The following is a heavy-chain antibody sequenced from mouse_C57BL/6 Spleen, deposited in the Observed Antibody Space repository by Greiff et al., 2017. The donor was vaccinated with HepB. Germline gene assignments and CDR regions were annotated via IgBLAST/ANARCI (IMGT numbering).Heavy chain of an antibody. V-gene: IGHV1-4*01. CDR1: GYTFTSYT. J-gene: IGHJ3*01. CDR2: INPSSGYT. Sequence: VQLQQSGAELARPGASVKMSCKASGYTFTSYTMHWVKQRPGQGLEWIGYINPSSGYTKYNQKFKDKATLTADKSSSTAYMQLSSLTSDDSAVYYRAKEEDILRTPFAYWGQGTLVTVSA. CDR3: AKEEDILRTPFAY. D-gene: IGHD1-1*01.